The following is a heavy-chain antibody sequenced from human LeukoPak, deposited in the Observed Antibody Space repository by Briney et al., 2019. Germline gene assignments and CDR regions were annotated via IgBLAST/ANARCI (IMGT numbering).Heavy chain of an antibody. CDR3: AKDLGSGSYEPSDY. D-gene: IGHD1-26*01. CDR1: GYTFTDYC. V-gene: IGHV1-2*06. J-gene: IGHJ4*02. CDR2: INPDSGNT. Sequence: ASVKVSCKASGYTFTDYCIHWVRQAPGQGLEWMGRINPDSGNTRYGQKFQGRVTMSSDTSIRTAYMELSRLSSDDTAVYYCAKDLGSGSYEPSDYWGQGTLVTVSS.